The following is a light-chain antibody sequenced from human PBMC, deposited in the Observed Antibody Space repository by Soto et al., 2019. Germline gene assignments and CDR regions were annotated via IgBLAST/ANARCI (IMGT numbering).Light chain of an antibody. Sequence: DIVMTQSPATLSVSPGERFTLSCRTSQSVTSNLAWYQQKPGQAPIIIIFGASTRATGLPARFSGSGSGTEFTLTITSLRSEDFAVYYWQQYNHWPPTFGHGTKVDIK. CDR2: GAS. CDR1: QSVTSN. V-gene: IGKV3-15*01. CDR3: QQYNHWPPT. J-gene: IGKJ1*01.